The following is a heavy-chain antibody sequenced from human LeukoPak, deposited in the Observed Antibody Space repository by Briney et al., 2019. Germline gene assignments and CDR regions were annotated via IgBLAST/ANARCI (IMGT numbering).Heavy chain of an antibody. V-gene: IGHV3-21*01. CDR3: ARGSQWNPGIAAAGNFDY. CDR2: ISSSSSYI. Sequence: PGGSLRLSCAASGFTFSSYSMNWVRQAPGKGLEWVSSISSSSSYIYYADSVKGRFTISRDNAKNSLYLQMNSLRAEDTAVYYCARGSQWNPGIAAAGNFDYWGQGTLVTASS. CDR1: GFTFSSYS. D-gene: IGHD6-13*01. J-gene: IGHJ4*02.